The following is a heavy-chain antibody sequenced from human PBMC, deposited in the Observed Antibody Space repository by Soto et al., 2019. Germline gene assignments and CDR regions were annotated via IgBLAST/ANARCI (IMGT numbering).Heavy chain of an antibody. CDR1: GGSISSYY. Sequence: PSETLSLTCTVSGGSISSYYWSWIRQPPGKGLEWIGYIYYSGSTNYNPSLKSRVTISVDTSKNQSSLKLSSVTAADTAVYYCARVSDCTNGVCYIGHFDYWGQGTLVTVS. J-gene: IGHJ4*02. CDR3: ARVSDCTNGVCYIGHFDY. V-gene: IGHV4-59*08. CDR2: IYYSGST. D-gene: IGHD2-8*01.